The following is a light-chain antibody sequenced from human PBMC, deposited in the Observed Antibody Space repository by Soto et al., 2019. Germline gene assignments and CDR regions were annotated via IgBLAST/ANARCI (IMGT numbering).Light chain of an antibody. CDR2: DAS. V-gene: IGKV3-11*01. J-gene: IGKJ3*01. Sequence: EIVLTQSPATLSLSPGERATLSFRASQSVSSYLAWYQQKTGQAPRILIYDASNRATGIPARFSGSGSGTDFTLTISSLEPEDFAVYYCQQRSNWPPIFTFGPGTKVDIK. CDR3: QQRSNWPPIFT. CDR1: QSVSSY.